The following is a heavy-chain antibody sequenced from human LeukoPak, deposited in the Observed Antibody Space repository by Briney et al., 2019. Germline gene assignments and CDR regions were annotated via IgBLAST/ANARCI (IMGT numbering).Heavy chain of an antibody. J-gene: IGHJ4*02. D-gene: IGHD3-22*01. CDR2: ISGSGGST. CDR3: AKDATYYYDSSGYSHFDY. CDR1: GFTFSSYA. V-gene: IGHV3-23*01. Sequence: GGSLRLSCAASGFTFSSYAMSWVRQAPGKGLEWVSAISGSGGSTYCADSVKGRFTISRDNSKNTLYLQMNSLRAEDTAVYYCAKDATYYYDSSGYSHFDYWGQGTLVTVSS.